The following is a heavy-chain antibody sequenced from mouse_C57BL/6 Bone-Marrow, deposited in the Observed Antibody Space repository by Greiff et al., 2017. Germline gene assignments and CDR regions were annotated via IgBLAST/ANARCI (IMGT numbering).Heavy chain of an antibody. CDR2: INPNNGGT. J-gene: IGHJ1*03. CDR3: ARGWLLGYWYFDV. V-gene: IGHV1-18*01. CDR1: GYTFTDYN. Sequence: EVQRVESGPELVKPGASVKIPCKASGYTFTDYNMDWVKQSHGKSLEWIGDINPNNGGTIYNQKFKGKATLTVDKSSSTAYMELRSLTSEDTAVYYCARGWLLGYWYFDVWGTGTTVTVSS. D-gene: IGHD2-3*01.